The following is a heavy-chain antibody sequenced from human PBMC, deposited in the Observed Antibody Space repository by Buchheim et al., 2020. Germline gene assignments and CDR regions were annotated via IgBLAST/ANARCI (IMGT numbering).Heavy chain of an antibody. Sequence: QVQLQESGPGLVKPSETLSLTCSVSGDSINGYYWSWIRQPPGKGLEWVGYVYDTGSTYYNPSLERRVTISVDASKNQFPLGLRSVTAADTAVYYCARWAGQFDYWGQGTL. CDR1: GDSINGYY. D-gene: IGHD1-26*01. CDR3: ARWAGQFDY. CDR2: VYDTGST. J-gene: IGHJ4*02. V-gene: IGHV4-59*08.